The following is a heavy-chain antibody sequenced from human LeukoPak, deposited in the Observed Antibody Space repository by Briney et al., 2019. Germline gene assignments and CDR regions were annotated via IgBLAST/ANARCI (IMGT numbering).Heavy chain of an antibody. Sequence: GESLKISCKGSGYSFTNYGINWVRQMPGKGLEWMGMIDPSDSYSNYGPSFQGHVTISADRSISTAYLQWRSLKASDTAMYYCARQLDYYDKRDYWGQGTLVTVAS. CDR1: GYSFTNYG. V-gene: IGHV5-10-1*01. CDR3: ARQLDYYDKRDY. D-gene: IGHD3-22*01. CDR2: IDPSDSYS. J-gene: IGHJ4*02.